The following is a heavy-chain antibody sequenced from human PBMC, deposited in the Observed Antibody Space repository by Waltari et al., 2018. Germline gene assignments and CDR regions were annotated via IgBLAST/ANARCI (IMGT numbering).Heavy chain of an antibody. J-gene: IGHJ2*01. CDR1: GSAIRTSRYY. CDR3: ATLPIPLELWYFDL. D-gene: IGHD1-7*01. V-gene: IGHV4-39*01. CDR2: VHYGWSR. Sequence: QLQLQESGPGLVNPSETLSLTCTVSGSAIRTSRYYWGLSRQSPGKGLDWVGRVHYGWSRYFNPSLKSRVTISVDTSKNQFSLKLTSVTAADTAVYYCATLPIPLELWYFDLWGRGTLVTVSS.